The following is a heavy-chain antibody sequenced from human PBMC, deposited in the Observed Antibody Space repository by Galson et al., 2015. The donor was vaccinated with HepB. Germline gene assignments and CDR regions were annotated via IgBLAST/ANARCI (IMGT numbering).Heavy chain of an antibody. CDR2: ISGGRSTI. CDR1: GFMFSSYD. D-gene: IGHD2-2*02. CDR3: ARDLDPVPAAINYSDY. V-gene: IGHV3-48*01. Sequence: SLRLSCAASGFMFSSYDMNWVRQAPGKGLEWVSYISGGRSTIYYADSVKGRFTISRDNAKNSLYLQMNSLRGEDTAVYFCARDLDPVPAAINYSDYWGQGTLVTVSS. J-gene: IGHJ4*02.